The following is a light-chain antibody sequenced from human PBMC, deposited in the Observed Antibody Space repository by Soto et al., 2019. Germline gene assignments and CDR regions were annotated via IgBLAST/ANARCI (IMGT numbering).Light chain of an antibody. CDR1: QSASSY. V-gene: IGKV3-11*01. Sequence: ENGVKQTPSTLLCSAIVTATLSFRASQSASSYLAWYQQKPGQAPRLLIYDASNRATGIPARFSGSGSGTDFTLTISSLEPEDFAVYYCQQPSNSTASLAPGTKVEIK. CDR2: DAS. CDR3: QQPSNSTAS. J-gene: IGKJ2*03.